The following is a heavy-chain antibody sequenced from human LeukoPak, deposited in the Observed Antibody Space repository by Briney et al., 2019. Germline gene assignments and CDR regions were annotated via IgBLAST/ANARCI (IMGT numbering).Heavy chain of an antibody. CDR3: ATYRQVQVPFEC. CDR1: GFTFSTFA. CDR2: IFPSGGEI. V-gene: IGHV3-23*01. D-gene: IGHD5-18*01. Sequence: GSLRLSCAASGFTFSTFAMIWVRQPPGKGLEWVSSIFPSGGEIHYADSVKGRFTISRDNSKSTLSLQMNSLRAEDTAIYYCATYRQVQVPFECWGQGTLVTVSS. J-gene: IGHJ4*02.